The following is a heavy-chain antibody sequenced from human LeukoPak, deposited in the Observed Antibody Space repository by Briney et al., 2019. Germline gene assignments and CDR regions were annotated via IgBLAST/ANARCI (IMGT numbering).Heavy chain of an antibody. J-gene: IGHJ3*01. CDR2: IANDGSST. D-gene: IGHD1-26*01. CDR1: GFTLRDYL. Sequence: GALRLSCVAPGFTLRDYLMYSVRQAPRKRLVWGSRIANDGSSTIYADSVKGRFTISRDNAKNTLYLQMNSLTVEDTAVYYCATLSGSHDAFDAWGQGTMVTVS. CDR3: ATLSGSHDAFDA. V-gene: IGHV3-74*01.